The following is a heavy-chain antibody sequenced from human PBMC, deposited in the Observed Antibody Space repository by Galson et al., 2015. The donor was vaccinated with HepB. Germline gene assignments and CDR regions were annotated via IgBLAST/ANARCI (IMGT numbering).Heavy chain of an antibody. V-gene: IGHV3-7*03. CDR2: IKQDGSEK. CDR1: GFTFSSYW. J-gene: IGHJ4*02. D-gene: IGHD6-19*01. Sequence: SLRLSCAASGFTFSSYWMTWVRQAPGKGLEWVANIKQDGSEKDYVDSVKGRFTISRDNAKNSLYLQMNSLRAEDTAVYYCARSEQWLVPYYFDYWGQGTLVTVSS. CDR3: ARSEQWLVPYYFDY.